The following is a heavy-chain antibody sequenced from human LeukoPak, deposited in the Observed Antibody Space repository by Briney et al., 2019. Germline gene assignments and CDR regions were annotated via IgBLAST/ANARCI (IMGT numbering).Heavy chain of an antibody. J-gene: IGHJ4*02. CDR2: ISYDGSNK. CDR1: GFTFSSYA. V-gene: IGHV3-30*01. CDR3: ARGTGNYYYDSSGYYSHFDY. Sequence: TEGSLRLSCAASGFTFSSYAMHWVRQAPGKGLEWVAVISYDGSNKYYADSVKGRFTISRDNSKNTLYLQMNSLRAEDTAVYYCARGTGNYYYDSSGYYSHFDYWGQGTLVTVSS. D-gene: IGHD3-22*01.